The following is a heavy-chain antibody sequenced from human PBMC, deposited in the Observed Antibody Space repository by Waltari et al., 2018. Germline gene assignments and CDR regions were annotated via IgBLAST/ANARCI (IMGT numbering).Heavy chain of an antibody. CDR1: GFTFCNAW. CDR3: TTRATAARFFGDY. Sequence: EVQLLESGGGLVKPGWSLRLSCSSSGFTFCNAWMHWVRQAPGKGLEWVGRKKRKTDGGTTDDSAPAKGRLSISRDDAKTTRYLQMNRRKTEETAVNYCTTRATAARFFGDYWGQGTLVT. V-gene: IGHV3-15*07. J-gene: IGHJ4*02. CDR2: KKRKTDGGTT. D-gene: IGHD6-6*01.